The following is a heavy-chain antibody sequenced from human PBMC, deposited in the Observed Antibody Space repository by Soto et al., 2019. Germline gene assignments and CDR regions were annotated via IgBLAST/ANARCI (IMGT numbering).Heavy chain of an antibody. Sequence: ASVKASCQASLGAFSSYAISCVRQAPGHGLEWMGIINPSGGSTSYAQKFQGRVTMTRDTSTSTVYMELSSLRSEDTAVYYCARDSKDSGVVPAAISSYYYGMDGWGQGNTVTVS. CDR2: INPSGGST. CDR1: LGAFSSYA. V-gene: IGHV1-46*01. J-gene: IGHJ6*02. CDR3: ARDSKDSGVVPAAISSYYYGMDG. D-gene: IGHD2-2*01.